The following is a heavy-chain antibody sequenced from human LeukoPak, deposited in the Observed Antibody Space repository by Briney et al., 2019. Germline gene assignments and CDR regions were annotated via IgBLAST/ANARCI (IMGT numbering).Heavy chain of an antibody. D-gene: IGHD6-25*01. CDR2: VRGDGSMT. V-gene: IGHV3-74*01. CDR3: ARENLAAAADY. J-gene: IGHJ4*02. Sequence: GGSLRLSCAASEFTFSAYWMHWVRQAPGKGLVWVSRVRGDGSMTNYADSVKGRFTISRDNAKNTLYLQMNSLRLEDTAVYYCARENLAAAADYWGQGTVVTVSS. CDR1: EFTFSAYW.